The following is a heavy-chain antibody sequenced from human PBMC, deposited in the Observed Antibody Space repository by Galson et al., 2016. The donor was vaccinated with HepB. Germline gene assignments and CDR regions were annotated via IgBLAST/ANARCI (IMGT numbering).Heavy chain of an antibody. CDR3: ARDQFKKIWFGDPPDYYYGMDV. CDR2: ISYDGSNK. J-gene: IGHJ6*02. CDR1: GFTFSSYA. D-gene: IGHD3-10*01. V-gene: IGHV3-30-3*01. Sequence: SLRLSCAASGFTFSSYAMHWVRQAPGKGLEWVAVISYDGSNKYYADSVKGRFTISRDNSKNTLYLPMNSLRAEDTAVYYCARDQFKKIWFGDPPDYYYGMDVWGQGTTVTVSS.